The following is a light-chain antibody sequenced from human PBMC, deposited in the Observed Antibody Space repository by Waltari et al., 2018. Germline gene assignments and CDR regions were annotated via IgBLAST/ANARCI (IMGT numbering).Light chain of an antibody. Sequence: DIQLTQSPSYVSASVGDRVAITCRAIHEIRTWVAWYLQKPGKAPKLLVYGASHLESGVPARFSGSGSGSECTLTITSLQPEDFATYYCHQTNNCPRTFGQGTKIEIK. CDR2: GAS. CDR3: HQTNNCPRT. V-gene: IGKV1-12*01. CDR1: HEIRTW. J-gene: IGKJ1*01.